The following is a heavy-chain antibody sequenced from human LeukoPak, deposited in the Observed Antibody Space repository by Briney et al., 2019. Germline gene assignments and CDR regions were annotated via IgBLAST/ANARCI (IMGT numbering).Heavy chain of an antibody. CDR2: ISYDGSNK. CDR1: GFSFSSYG. D-gene: IGHD3-9*01. J-gene: IGHJ4*02. V-gene: IGHV3-30*18. CDR3: AKEYDILTGYFFDY. Sequence: GGSLRLSCAASGFSFSSYGMHWVRQAPGKGLERVTVISYDGSNKYYADSVKGRFTISRDNSKNTLYLQMNSLRAEDTAVYYCAKEYDILTGYFFDYWGQGTLVTVSS.